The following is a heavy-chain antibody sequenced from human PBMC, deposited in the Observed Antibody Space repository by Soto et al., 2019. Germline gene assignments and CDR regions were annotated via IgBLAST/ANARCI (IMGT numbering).Heavy chain of an antibody. CDR3: ARDLEYSSSVFDY. CDR1: GYSVSSNSAA. CDR2: TYYRSKWYN. V-gene: IGHV6-1*01. D-gene: IGHD6-6*01. Sequence: SQTLSLTFAISGYSVSSNSAAWNWIRQSPSRGLEWLGRTYYRSKWYNDYAVSVKSRITINPDTSRNQFSLQLNSVTPEDTAVYCCARDLEYSSSVFDYWGQGALVTVSS. J-gene: IGHJ4*02.